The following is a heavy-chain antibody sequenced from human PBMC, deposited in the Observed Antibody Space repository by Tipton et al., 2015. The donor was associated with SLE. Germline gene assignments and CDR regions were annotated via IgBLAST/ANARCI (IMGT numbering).Heavy chain of an antibody. V-gene: IGHV3-23*01. D-gene: IGHD3-3*01. Sequence: SLRLSCAASGFTFINYAISWVRQAPGKGLAWVSAITGSGDRTYYIDSVKGRFTISRDNSKNSLYLQMNGLRVEDTAVYYCARSPVDYWNGYSAWGQGTLVAVSS. CDR1: GFTFINYA. CDR3: ARSPVDYWNGYSA. CDR2: ITGSGDRT. J-gene: IGHJ4*02.